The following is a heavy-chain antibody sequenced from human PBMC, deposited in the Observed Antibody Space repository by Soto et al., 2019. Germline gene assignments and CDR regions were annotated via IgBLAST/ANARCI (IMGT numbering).Heavy chain of an antibody. CDR3: ARKGGTYSSASLDF. CDR2: MSYDGTNE. D-gene: IGHD6-19*01. J-gene: IGHJ4*02. Sequence: QLVESGGGVVQPGGSLRLSCATSGFSFTHYTINWVRQAPGKGLEWVAVMSYDGTNENYADSVKGRFTISRDNSKTTVYVQMNSLTPEDTSLDYCARKGGTYSSASLDFWGLGTLVTVSS. CDR1: GFSFTHYT. V-gene: IGHV3-30*04.